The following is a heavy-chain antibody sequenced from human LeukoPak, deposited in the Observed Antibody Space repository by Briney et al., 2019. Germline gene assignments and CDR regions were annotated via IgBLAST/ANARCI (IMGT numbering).Heavy chain of an antibody. CDR2: ISSSSSTI. J-gene: IGHJ3*02. V-gene: IGHV3-48*01. CDR3: ARDGQLELTGAFDI. CDR1: GFTFSSYS. D-gene: IGHD1-1*01. Sequence: GGSLRLSCAASGFTFSSYSMNWVRQAPGKGLEWVSYISSSSSTIYYADSVKGRFTISRDNAKNSLYLQMNSLRAEDTAVYYCARDGQLELTGAFDIWGQGTMVTVSS.